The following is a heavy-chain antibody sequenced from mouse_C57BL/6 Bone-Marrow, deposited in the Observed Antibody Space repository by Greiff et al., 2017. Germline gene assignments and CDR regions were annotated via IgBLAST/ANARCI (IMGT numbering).Heavy chain of an antibody. CDR3: TTGFYWYFDD. Sequence: VQLQQSGAELVRPGASVKLSCKASGFNIKDDYMHWVKQRPEQGLEWIGWIDPENGDTEYASKFQGKATITADTSSNTAYLQLSSLTSEDTSVYYCTTGFYWYFDDWGTGTTVTVSS. CDR1: GFNIKDDY. V-gene: IGHV14-4*01. CDR2: IDPENGDT. J-gene: IGHJ1*03.